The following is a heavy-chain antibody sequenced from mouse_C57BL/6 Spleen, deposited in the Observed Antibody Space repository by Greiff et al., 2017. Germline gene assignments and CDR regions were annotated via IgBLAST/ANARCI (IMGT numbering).Heavy chain of an antibody. Sequence: VQLQESGAELVKPGASVKISCKASGYAFSSYWMNWVKQRPGKGLAWIGQIYPGDGDTNYNGKFKGKATLTADKSSSTAYMQLSSLTSEDSAVYFCARSLTGTGAMDYWGQGTSVTVSS. CDR1: GYAFSSYW. CDR2: IYPGDGDT. J-gene: IGHJ4*01. D-gene: IGHD4-1*01. V-gene: IGHV1-80*01. CDR3: ARSLTGTGAMDY.